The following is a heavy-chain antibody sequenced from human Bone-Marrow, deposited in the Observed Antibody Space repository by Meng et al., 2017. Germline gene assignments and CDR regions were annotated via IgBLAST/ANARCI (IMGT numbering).Heavy chain of an antibody. Sequence: QVQLVKSGAEVKKPGAPVKVSCKASGYTFTSYAMHWVRQAPGQRLEWMGWSNAGNGNTKYSQEFQGRVTITRDTSASTAYMELSSLRSEDMAVYYCARDEDISAAGKLFGDYWGQGTLVTVSS. CDR2: SNAGNGNT. J-gene: IGHJ4*02. CDR3: ARDEDISAAGKLFGDY. V-gene: IGHV1-3*02. D-gene: IGHD6-25*01. CDR1: GYTFTSYA.